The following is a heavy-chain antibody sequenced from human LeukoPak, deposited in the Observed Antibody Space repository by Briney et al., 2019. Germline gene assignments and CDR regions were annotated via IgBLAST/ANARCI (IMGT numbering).Heavy chain of an antibody. CDR2: ISGSGGST. D-gene: IGHD3-22*01. V-gene: IGHV3-23*01. CDR3: HLTGYYYDSSGQNYFDY. Sequence: GGSLRLSCAASGFTFSSYGMSWVRQAPGKGLEWVSGISGSGGSTYYADSVKGRFTISRDNSKNTLYLQMNSLRAEDTAVYYCHLTGYYYDSSGQNYFDYWGQGTLVTVSS. J-gene: IGHJ4*02. CDR1: GFTFSSYG.